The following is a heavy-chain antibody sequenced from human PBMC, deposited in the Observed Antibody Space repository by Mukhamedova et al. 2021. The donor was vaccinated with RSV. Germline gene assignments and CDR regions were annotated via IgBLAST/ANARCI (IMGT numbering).Heavy chain of an antibody. V-gene: IGHV1-46*01. CDR3: ARSGGYGNNWFDP. Sequence: GGGTAYARKFQGRVILTRETSTSTVHMDLSSLKSEDTAVYYCARSGGYGNNWFDPWGQGTLVTASP. CDR2: GGGT. D-gene: IGHD6-25*01. J-gene: IGHJ5*02.